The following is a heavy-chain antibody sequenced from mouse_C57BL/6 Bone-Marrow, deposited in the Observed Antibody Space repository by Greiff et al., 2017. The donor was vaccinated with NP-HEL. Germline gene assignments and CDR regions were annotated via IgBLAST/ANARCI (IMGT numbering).Heavy chain of an antibody. Sequence: VQLQQSGPVLVKPGASVKMSCKASGYTFTDYYMNWVKQSHGKSLEWIGVINPNYGTTSYNQKFKGKATLTVDQSSSTAYMQLNSLTSEDSAVYYCARGDYYGSSWAYWGQGTLVTVSA. V-gene: IGHV1-39*01. CDR3: ARGDYYGSSWAY. CDR1: GYTFTDYY. J-gene: IGHJ3*01. CDR2: INPNYGTT. D-gene: IGHD1-1*01.